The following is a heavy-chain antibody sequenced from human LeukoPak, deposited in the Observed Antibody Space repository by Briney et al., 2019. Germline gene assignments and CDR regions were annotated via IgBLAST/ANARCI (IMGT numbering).Heavy chain of an antibody. CDR3: AKLIPAAKFDP. CDR2: IYTSGST. CDR1: GGSISSYY. D-gene: IGHD6-13*01. J-gene: IGHJ5*02. V-gene: IGHV4-4*07. Sequence: SETLSLTCTVTGGSISSYYWSWIRQPAGKGLEWIGRIYTSGSTNYNPSLKSRVTISVDTSKNQFSLRLSSVTAADTAVYYCAKLIPAAKFDPWGQGTLVTVSS.